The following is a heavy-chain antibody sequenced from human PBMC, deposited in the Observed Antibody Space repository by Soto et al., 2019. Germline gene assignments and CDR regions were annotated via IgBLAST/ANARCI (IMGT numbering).Heavy chain of an antibody. CDR3: ASSTPGIAAADPYYYGMDV. Sequence: ASVKVSCKASGGTFSSYAISWVRQAPGQGLEWMGGIIPIFGTANYAQKFQGRVTITADESTSTAYMELSSLRSEDTAVYYCASSTPGIAAADPYYYGMDVWGQGTTVTVSS. D-gene: IGHD6-13*01. J-gene: IGHJ6*02. V-gene: IGHV1-69*13. CDR1: GGTFSSYA. CDR2: IIPIFGTA.